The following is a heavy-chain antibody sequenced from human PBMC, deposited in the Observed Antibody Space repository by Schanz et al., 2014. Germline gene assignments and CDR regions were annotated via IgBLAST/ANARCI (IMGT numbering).Heavy chain of an antibody. CDR2: SRNKGHSYTS. J-gene: IGHJ4*02. V-gene: IGHV3-72*01. CDR1: GFTFSDYY. Sequence: VQLVESGGGVVQPGRSRRLSCAASGFTFSDYYMTWIRQAPGKGLEWVGHSRNKGHSYTSEYAASVKGRFTISRDESESSLYLQMDSLKTEDTAVYYCARRNFYDKSAAFDYWGQGSLVTVSS. D-gene: IGHD3-9*01. CDR3: ARRNFYDKSAAFDY.